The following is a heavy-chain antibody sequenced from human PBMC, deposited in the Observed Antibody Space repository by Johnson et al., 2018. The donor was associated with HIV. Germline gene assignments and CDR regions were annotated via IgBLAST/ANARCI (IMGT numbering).Heavy chain of an antibody. J-gene: IGHJ3*02. CDR1: GFRFSDYY. CDR3: ATNRGGAFDI. CDR2: IRWNSGCI. Sequence: QMQLVESGGGLVKPGGSLRLSCAASGFRFSDYYMSWIRQAPGKGLEWVSGIRWNSGCIGYADAVKGRFTISRDNAKNTLYLQRNSLRAEDTAVYYCATNRGGAFDIWGQGTMVTVSS. V-gene: IGHV3-11*06. D-gene: IGHD2/OR15-2a*01.